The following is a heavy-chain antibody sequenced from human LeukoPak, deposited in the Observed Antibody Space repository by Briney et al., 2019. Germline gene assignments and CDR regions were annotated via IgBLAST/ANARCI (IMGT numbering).Heavy chain of an antibody. V-gene: IGHV3-23*01. D-gene: IGHD6-19*01. CDR1: GFTFSSYA. CDR2: ISGSGGST. J-gene: IGHJ6*02. Sequence: GGSLRLSCAASGFTFSSYAMSWVRQAPGKGLEWVSAISGSGGSTYYADSVKGRFTISRDNSKNTLYLQMNSLRDEDTAVYHCARDFWERDSSGNYGMDVWGQGTTVTVAS. CDR3: ARDFWERDSSGNYGMDV.